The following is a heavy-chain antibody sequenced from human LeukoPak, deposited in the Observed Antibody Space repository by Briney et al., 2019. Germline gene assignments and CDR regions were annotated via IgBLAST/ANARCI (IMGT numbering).Heavy chain of an antibody. D-gene: IGHD2-21*02. CDR2: INPSSGST. CDR3: ASVLYCGADCYSGRYFFDY. Sequence: ASVKFSCKASGYTFTSYYMHWVRQAPGQWLEWMGIINPSSGSTSYAQKFQGRVTMTRDTSTSTVYMELSSLRSEDTAVYYCASVLYCGADCYSGRYFFDYWGQGTLVTVSS. J-gene: IGHJ4*02. V-gene: IGHV1-46*01. CDR1: GYTFTSYY.